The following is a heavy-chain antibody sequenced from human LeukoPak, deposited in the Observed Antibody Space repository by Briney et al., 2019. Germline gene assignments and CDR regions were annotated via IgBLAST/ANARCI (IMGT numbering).Heavy chain of an antibody. V-gene: IGHV1-69*04. D-gene: IGHD4-17*01. J-gene: IGHJ4*02. CDR1: GYTFTSYG. CDR3: ASEHYGDYDY. CDR2: IIPILGIA. Sequence: ASVKVSCKASGYTFTSYGISWVRQAPGQGLEWMGRIIPILGIANYAQKFQGRVTITADKSTSTAYMELSSLRSEDTAVYYCASEHYGDYDYWGQGTLVTVSS.